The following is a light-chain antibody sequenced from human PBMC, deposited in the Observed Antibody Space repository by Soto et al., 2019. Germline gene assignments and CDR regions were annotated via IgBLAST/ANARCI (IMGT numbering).Light chain of an antibody. J-gene: IGKJ4*01. Sequence: IVLTQSPATLSVSPGETATLSCSASANINTYLAWYQQKPWQAPKLLIYDASNRATGIPARFSASGSGTDFTLSISSLEPEDFAVYYCQHRYNWPLTFGGGTKVEIK. CDR2: DAS. CDR1: ANINTY. CDR3: QHRYNWPLT. V-gene: IGKV3-11*01.